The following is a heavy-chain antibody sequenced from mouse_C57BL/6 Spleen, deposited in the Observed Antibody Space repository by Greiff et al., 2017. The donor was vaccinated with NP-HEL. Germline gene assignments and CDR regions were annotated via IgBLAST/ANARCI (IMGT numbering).Heavy chain of an antibody. V-gene: IGHV5-16*01. CDR2: INYDGSST. Sequence: EVKLMESEGGLVQPGSSMKLSCTASGFTFSDYYMAWVRQVPEKGLEWVANINYDGSSTYYLDSLKSRFIISRDNAKNILYLQMSSLKSEDTATYYCAREGGGLDYWGQGTTLTVSS. J-gene: IGHJ2*01. CDR1: GFTFSDYY. CDR3: AREGGGLDY.